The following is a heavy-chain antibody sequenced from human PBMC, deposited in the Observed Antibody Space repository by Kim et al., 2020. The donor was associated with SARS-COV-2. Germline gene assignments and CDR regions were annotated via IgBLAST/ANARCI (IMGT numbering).Heavy chain of an antibody. CDR1: GYTFTAFN. CDR3: ARDPPFSSAVGYYGLDV. CDR2: IDLSSGDT. J-gene: IGHJ6*02. V-gene: IGHV1-2*02. Sequence: ASVKVSCKASGYTFTAFNVHWVRQTPGQGLEWMGWIDLSSGDTKYEERFQGRVTMTRDTSINTAYMELGRLTSDDTAIYYCARDPPFSSAVGYYGLDVWGQGTTVTVSS. D-gene: IGHD6-19*01.